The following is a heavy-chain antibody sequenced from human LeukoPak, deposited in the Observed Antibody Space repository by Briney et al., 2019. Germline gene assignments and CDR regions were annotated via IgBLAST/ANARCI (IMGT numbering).Heavy chain of an antibody. Sequence: GGSLRLSCAASGFTFSSYAMHWVRQAPGKGLEYVSAISSNGGSTYYADSVKGRFTISRDNSKNTLYLQMGSLRAEGMAVYYCARESTVTYSFDYWGQGTLVTVSS. CDR2: ISSNGGST. J-gene: IGHJ4*02. D-gene: IGHD4-17*01. V-gene: IGHV3-64*02. CDR1: GFTFSSYA. CDR3: ARESTVTYSFDY.